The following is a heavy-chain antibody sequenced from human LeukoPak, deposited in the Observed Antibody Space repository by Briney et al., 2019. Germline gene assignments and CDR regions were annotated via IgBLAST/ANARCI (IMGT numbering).Heavy chain of an antibody. V-gene: IGHV4-39*07. D-gene: IGHD5-12*01. CDR3: ARGDDYKSTLFDY. CDR2: IYYSGST. J-gene: IGHJ4*02. Sequence: SETLSLTCTVSGGSISSSRYYWGWIRQPPGKGLEWIGNIYYSGSTYYNPSLKSRVTISIDTSKNQFSLKLTSATAADTAIYYCARGDDYKSTLFDYWGQGTLVTVSS. CDR1: GGSISSSRYY.